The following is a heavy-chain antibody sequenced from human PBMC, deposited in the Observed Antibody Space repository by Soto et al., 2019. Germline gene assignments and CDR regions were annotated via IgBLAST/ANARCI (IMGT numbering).Heavy chain of an antibody. CDR1: GFTFSRYL. CDR2: ISGDGVHT. V-gene: IGHV3-74*01. Sequence: PGGSLRLSCATSGFTFSRYLIHWVRQAPGEGLVWVSRISGDGVHTDYAESVKGRFTVSRDIAKSTGYLQMNNLRAEDTAIYYCARLGFVGEGDFWGQGILVTVSS. CDR3: ARLGFVGEGDF. J-gene: IGHJ4*02. D-gene: IGHD3-16*01.